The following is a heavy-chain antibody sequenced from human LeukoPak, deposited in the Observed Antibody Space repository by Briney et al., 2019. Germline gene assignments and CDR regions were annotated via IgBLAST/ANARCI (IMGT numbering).Heavy chain of an antibody. D-gene: IGHD3-10*01. CDR2: ITPMFGTA. V-gene: IGHV1-69*13. J-gene: IGHJ4*02. CDR1: GGTFSRYA. Sequence: SVKVSCKASGGTFSRYAISWVRQAPGQGLEWMGGITPMFGTANYAQKFQGRVTITAHESSSTAYMELSSLRSEDTAVYYCATVGSGSYYKGPTRNYYFDYWGQGTLVTVSS. CDR3: ATVGSGSYYKGPTRNYYFDY.